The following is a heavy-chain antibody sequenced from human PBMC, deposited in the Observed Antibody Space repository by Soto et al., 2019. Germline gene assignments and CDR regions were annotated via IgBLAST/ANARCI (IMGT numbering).Heavy chain of an antibody. Sequence: ASLKGSCKASGYTFTSYAMHWVRQAPGQRLEWMGWINAGNGNTKYSQKFQGRVTITRDTSASTAYMELSSLRSEDTAVYYCARVPGHPYFDYWGQGTLVTVSS. J-gene: IGHJ4*02. V-gene: IGHV1-3*01. CDR3: ARVPGHPYFDY. CDR1: GYTFTSYA. CDR2: INAGNGNT. D-gene: IGHD2-8*02.